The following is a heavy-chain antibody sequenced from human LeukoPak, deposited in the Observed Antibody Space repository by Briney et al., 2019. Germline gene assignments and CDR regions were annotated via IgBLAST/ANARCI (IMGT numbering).Heavy chain of an antibody. J-gene: IGHJ4*02. V-gene: IGHV3-30*02. CDR2: IRYDGSNK. Sequence: GGSLRLSCAASGFTFSSYGMHWVRQAPGKGLEWVAFIRYDGSNKYYADSVKGRFTISRDNSKNTLYLQMNSLRAEDTALYYCASSGGSHYYFDYWGQGTLVTVSS. D-gene: IGHD1-26*01. CDR3: ASSGGSHYYFDY. CDR1: GFTFSSYG.